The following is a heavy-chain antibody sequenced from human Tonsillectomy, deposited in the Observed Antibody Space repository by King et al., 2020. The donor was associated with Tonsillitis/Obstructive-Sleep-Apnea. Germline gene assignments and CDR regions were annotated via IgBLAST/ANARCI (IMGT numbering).Heavy chain of an antibody. V-gene: IGHV7-4-1*02. CDR1: GYTFTSYA. J-gene: IGHJ6*03. CDR2: INTNTGNP. D-gene: IGHD3-22*01. CDR3: ARDALVPVKYYDSSGYHDYYYYYYMDV. Sequence: QLVQSGSELKKPGASVKVSCKASGYTFTSYAMNWVRQAPGQGLEWMGWINTNTGNPTYAQGFTGRFVFSLDTSVSTAYLQISSLKAEDTAVYYCARDALVPVKYYDSSGYHDYYYYYYMDVWGKGTTVTVSS.